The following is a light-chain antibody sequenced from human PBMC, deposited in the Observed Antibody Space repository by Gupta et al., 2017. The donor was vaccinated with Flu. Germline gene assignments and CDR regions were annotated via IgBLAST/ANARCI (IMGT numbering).Light chain of an antibody. CDR2: SAS. CDR1: PRVGTN. CDR3: QHHNCWPPHS. V-gene: IGKV3D-15*01. J-gene: IGKJ2*03. Sequence: DIVLTQSPVTLSVSPGEAATLSCRASPRVGTNLAWYQQKPGQAPRLLIYSASTRAPGVPARFSGGGSGTQFTLTVSSRQSEDSAFYFCQHHNCWPPHSFGQGTKLEIK.